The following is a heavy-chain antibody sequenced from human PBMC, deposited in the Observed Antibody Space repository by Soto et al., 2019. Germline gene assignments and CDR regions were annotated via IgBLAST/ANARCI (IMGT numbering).Heavy chain of an antibody. D-gene: IGHD6-13*01. Sequence: QVQLVQSGAEVKKPGSSVKVSCQASGGTFSSYAISWVRQAPGQGLEWMGGIIPIFGTANYAQKFQGRVTLTADESTSTAYMELSSLRSEDTAVYYCARDHVGYSSSWKFDYWGQGTLVTVSS. CDR3: ARDHVGYSSSWKFDY. CDR2: IIPIFGTA. V-gene: IGHV1-69*12. CDR1: GGTFSSYA. J-gene: IGHJ4*02.